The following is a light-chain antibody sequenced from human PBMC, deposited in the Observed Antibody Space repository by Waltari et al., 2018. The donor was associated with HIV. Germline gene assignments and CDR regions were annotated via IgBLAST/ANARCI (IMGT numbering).Light chain of an antibody. V-gene: IGLV3-27*01. Sequence: SYELTQPSSVSVSPGQTARITCSGDLLAKKYVRWFQQKPGKAPVLVMYKDSERPSGIPARFSGSSSGTTVSLTIGGAQVDDEADYYCYSAADNSGLFGGGTKLTVL. CDR3: YSAADNSGL. J-gene: IGLJ3*02. CDR1: LLAKKY. CDR2: KDS.